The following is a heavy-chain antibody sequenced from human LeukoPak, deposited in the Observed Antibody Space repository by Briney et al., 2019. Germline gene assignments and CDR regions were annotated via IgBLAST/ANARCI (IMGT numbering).Heavy chain of an antibody. CDR3: AGDRGYFDY. CDR2: IKQDGSEI. J-gene: IGHJ4*02. V-gene: IGHV3-7*01. Sequence: QPGGSLRLSCAASGFTSGDYFMSWVRQAPGKGLEWVANIKQDGSEIYYVDSVKGRFTISRDNAKNSVYLQMNCLRAEDTAVYYCAGDRGYFDYWGQGTLVTVSS. CDR1: GFTSGDYF.